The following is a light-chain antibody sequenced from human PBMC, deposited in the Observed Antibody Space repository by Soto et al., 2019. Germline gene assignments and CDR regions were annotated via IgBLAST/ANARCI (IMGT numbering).Light chain of an antibody. Sequence: ALTQPASVSGSPGQSITISCTGTSSDVGSHNLVSWYQQRPGQAPKLMIYEVSKRPLGVSARFSASKSGNTASLTISGLQAEDEADYYCCSYGGSRAVFGGGTQLTVL. J-gene: IGLJ7*01. V-gene: IGLV2-23*02. CDR1: SSDVGSHNL. CDR3: CSYGGSRAV. CDR2: EVS.